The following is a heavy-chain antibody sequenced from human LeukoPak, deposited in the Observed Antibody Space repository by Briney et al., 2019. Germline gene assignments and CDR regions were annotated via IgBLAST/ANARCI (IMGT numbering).Heavy chain of an antibody. J-gene: IGHJ6*03. CDR3: AREVESRWDYYYYYYMDV. CDR1: GYSFTTYY. V-gene: IGHV1-46*01. CDR2: INPSDGST. Sequence: ASVKVSCKASGYSFTTYYMHWVRQAPGLGLEWMGIINPSDGSTRNSQKFQGRVTMARDTSTSTVYMELSSLRSEDTAICYCAREVESRWDYYYYYYMDVWGKGTTVTVSS. D-gene: IGHD1-26*01.